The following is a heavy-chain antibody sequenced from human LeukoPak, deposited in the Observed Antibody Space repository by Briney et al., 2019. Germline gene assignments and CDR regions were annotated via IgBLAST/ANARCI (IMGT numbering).Heavy chain of an antibody. J-gene: IGHJ4*02. Sequence: GASVKVSCKASGYTFTNYYLHWVRQAPGQGLEWMGFINPNSGGTNYAQKFQGRVTMTRDTSISTAYMGLSSLTSDDTAVYYCARDLEGYHYGSGNYPQWGQGTLITVSS. CDR1: GYTFTNYY. CDR3: ARDLEGYHYGSGNYPQ. CDR2: INPNSGGT. D-gene: IGHD3-10*01. V-gene: IGHV1-2*02.